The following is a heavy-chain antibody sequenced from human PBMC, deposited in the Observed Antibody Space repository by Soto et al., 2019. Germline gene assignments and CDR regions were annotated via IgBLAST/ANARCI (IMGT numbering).Heavy chain of an antibody. CDR3: ARGGYEVGDDAFDI. CDR2: IIPIFGTA. CDR1: GGTFSSSA. Sequence: QVQLVQSGAEVKKPGSSVKVSCKASGGTFSSSAIGWVRQAPGQGLEWMGGIIPIFGTANYAQKFQGRVTITADESTSTAYMELSSLRSEDTAVYYCARGGYEVGDDAFDIWGQGTMVTVSS. D-gene: IGHD3-16*01. J-gene: IGHJ3*02. V-gene: IGHV1-69*12.